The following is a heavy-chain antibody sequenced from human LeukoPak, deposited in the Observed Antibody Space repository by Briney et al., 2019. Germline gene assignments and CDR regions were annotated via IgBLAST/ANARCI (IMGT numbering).Heavy chain of an antibody. D-gene: IGHD3-10*01. Sequence: PGGSLRLSCAASGSTFSSYAMHWVRQAPGKGLEWVAVISYDGSNKYYADSVKGRFTISRDNSKNTLYLQMNSLRAEDTAVYYCARDLYYYGSGSFGKYYYYGMDVWGQGTTVTVSS. J-gene: IGHJ6*02. V-gene: IGHV3-30-3*01. CDR2: ISYDGSNK. CDR1: GSTFSSYA. CDR3: ARDLYYYGSGSFGKYYYYGMDV.